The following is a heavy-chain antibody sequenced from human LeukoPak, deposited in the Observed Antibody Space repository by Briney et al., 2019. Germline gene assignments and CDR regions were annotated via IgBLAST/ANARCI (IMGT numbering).Heavy chain of an antibody. V-gene: IGHV3-30*04. CDR2: IVEDGTNQ. D-gene: IGHD5-12*01. Sequence: SGGSLRLSCAASGLTFNNYLMHWVRQAPGKGLDWVAVIVEDGTNQYYADSVKGRFTISRDNAKNSLYLQMNSLRAEDTAVYYCARDRGWGMDVWGKGTTVTISS. CDR1: GLTFNNYL. J-gene: IGHJ6*03. CDR3: ARDRGWGMDV.